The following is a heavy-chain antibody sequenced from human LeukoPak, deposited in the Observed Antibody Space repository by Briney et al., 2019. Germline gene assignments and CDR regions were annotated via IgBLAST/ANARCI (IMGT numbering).Heavy chain of an antibody. D-gene: IGHD3-10*01. Sequence: ASVKVSCKASGYSFTAFYIHRVRQAPGQGLEWMGWIHPRSGETNYAYKFRGRVTMTRDTSISTAYMDLGSLGSDDTAVYYCARDGEYGTGSYYRGCFDYWGQGILVTVSS. CDR2: IHPRSGET. V-gene: IGHV1-2*02. J-gene: IGHJ4*02. CDR3: ARDGEYGTGSYYRGCFDY. CDR1: GYSFTAFY.